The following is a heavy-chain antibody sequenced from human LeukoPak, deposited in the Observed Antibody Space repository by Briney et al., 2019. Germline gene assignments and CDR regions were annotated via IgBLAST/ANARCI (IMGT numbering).Heavy chain of an antibody. CDR2: ISGSGGST. CDR1: GFTFSSYG. J-gene: IGHJ6*03. Sequence: GGSLRLSCAASGFTFSSYGMGWVRQAPGKGLEWVSAISGSGGSTYYADSVKGRFTISRDNSKNTLYLQMNSLRAEDTAVYYCAKAPVGGNDYYYYYMDVWGKGTTVTISS. V-gene: IGHV3-23*01. D-gene: IGHD3-3*01. CDR3: AKAPVGGNDYYYYYMDV.